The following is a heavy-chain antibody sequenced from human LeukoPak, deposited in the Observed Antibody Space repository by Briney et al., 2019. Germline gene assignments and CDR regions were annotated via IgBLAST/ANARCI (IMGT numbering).Heavy chain of an antibody. D-gene: IGHD3-9*01. Sequence: GGSLRLSCAASGFTFSSYAMSWVRQAPGKGLEWVSAISGSGGSTYYADSVKGRFTISRDNAKNSLYLQMNSLRAEDTAVYYCARDASSSPHYDILTGFPGDLPKNWFDPWGQGTLVTVSS. CDR2: ISGSGGST. J-gene: IGHJ5*02. CDR3: ARDASSSPHYDILTGFPGDLPKNWFDP. V-gene: IGHV3-23*01. CDR1: GFTFSSYA.